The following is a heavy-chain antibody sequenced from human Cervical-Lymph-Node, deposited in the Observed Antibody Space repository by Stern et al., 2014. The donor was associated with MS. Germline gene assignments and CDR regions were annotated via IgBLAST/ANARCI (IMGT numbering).Heavy chain of an antibody. D-gene: IGHD6-6*01. J-gene: IGHJ6*02. CDR1: GGTFSSYA. CDR2: IIPIFGTA. Sequence: DQLVESGAEVKKPGSLVKVSCKASGGTFSSYAISWVRQAPGQGLEWMGGIIPIFGTANYAQKFQGRVTITADESTSTAYMELSSLRSEDTAVYYCARARSPDYYYGMDVWGQGTTVTVSS. V-gene: IGHV1-69*01. CDR3: ARARSPDYYYGMDV.